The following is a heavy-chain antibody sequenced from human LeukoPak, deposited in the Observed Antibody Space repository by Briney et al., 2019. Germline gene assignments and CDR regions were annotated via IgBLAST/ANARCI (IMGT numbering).Heavy chain of an antibody. CDR3: ARAYFFSSWTHQYYFDY. CDR2: INPSGGST. Sequence: ASVKVSCKASGYTFTSYYMHWVRQAPGQGLEWMGIINPSGGSTSYAQKFQGRVTMTRDMSTSTVYMELSSLRSEDTAVHYCARAYFFSSWTHQYYFDYWGQGTLVTVSS. D-gene: IGHD6-13*01. J-gene: IGHJ4*02. V-gene: IGHV1-46*01. CDR1: GYTFTSYY.